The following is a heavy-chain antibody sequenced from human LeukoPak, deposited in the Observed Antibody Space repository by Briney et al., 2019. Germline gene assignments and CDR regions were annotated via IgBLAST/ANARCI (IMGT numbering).Heavy chain of an antibody. V-gene: IGHV4-38-2*02. CDR2: IYHSGGT. CDR3: ARDESAAAGIDY. J-gene: IGHJ4*02. Sequence: SETLSLTCTVSGYSISSGYYWGWIRQPPGKGLEWIGNIYHSGGTFYNPSLKSRVTISVDTSKNQFSLKLSSVTAADTAVYYCARDESAAAGIDYWGRGTLVTVSS. D-gene: IGHD6-13*01. CDR1: GYSISSGYY.